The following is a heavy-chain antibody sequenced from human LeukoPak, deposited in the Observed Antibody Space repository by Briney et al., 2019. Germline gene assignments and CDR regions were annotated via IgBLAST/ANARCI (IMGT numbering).Heavy chain of an antibody. D-gene: IGHD6-19*01. Sequence: SQTLSLTCTVSGGPISSGGYYWSWIRQHPGKGLEWIGYIYYSGSTYYNPSLKSRVTISVDTSKYQFSLKLSSVTAADTAVYYCARVLAGYFDYWGQGTLVTVSS. CDR2: IYYSGST. J-gene: IGHJ4*02. CDR3: ARVLAGYFDY. V-gene: IGHV4-31*03. CDR1: GGPISSGGYY.